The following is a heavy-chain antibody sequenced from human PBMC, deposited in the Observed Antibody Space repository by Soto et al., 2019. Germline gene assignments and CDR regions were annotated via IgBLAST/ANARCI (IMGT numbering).Heavy chain of an antibody. V-gene: IGHV4-39*01. CDR3: AAATVTLYSYYYGMDV. Sequence: QLQLQESGPGLVKPSETLSLTCAVSGGSISSRSYYWGWIRQPPGKGLEWIGSMYYSGSTYYNPSVNSRVTIYVATSKNQFSLRLSSATAADTAVYYCAAATVTLYSYYYGMDVWGQGTTVTVSS. CDR1: GGSISSRSYY. D-gene: IGHD4-17*01. CDR2: MYYSGST. J-gene: IGHJ6*02.